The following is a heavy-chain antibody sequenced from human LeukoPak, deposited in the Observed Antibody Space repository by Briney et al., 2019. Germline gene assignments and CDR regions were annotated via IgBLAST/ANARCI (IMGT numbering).Heavy chain of an antibody. CDR3: ARGAYSYGFFDY. D-gene: IGHD5-18*01. J-gene: IGHJ4*02. CDR2: IYYSGST. Sequence: WIGYIYYSGSTNYNPSLKSRVTISVDTSKKQFSLKLSSVTAADTTVYYCARGAYSYGFFDYWGQGTLVTVSS. V-gene: IGHV4-59*09.